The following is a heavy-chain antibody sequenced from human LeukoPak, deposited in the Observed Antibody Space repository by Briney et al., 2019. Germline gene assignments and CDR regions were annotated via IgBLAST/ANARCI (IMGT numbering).Heavy chain of an antibody. CDR3: AKDLSNFGDLGYFDH. D-gene: IGHD4-17*01. CDR1: GFTFSTYA. Sequence: GGSLRLSCAASGFTFSTYAMSWVRQALGKGLEWVSGVTGTGDRTLYADSVRGRFTISRDNFKNTLFQEMRRLRADDTAFYYCAKDLSNFGDLGYFDHWGQGDLVTVSS. V-gene: IGHV3-23*01. J-gene: IGHJ5*02. CDR2: VTGTGDRT.